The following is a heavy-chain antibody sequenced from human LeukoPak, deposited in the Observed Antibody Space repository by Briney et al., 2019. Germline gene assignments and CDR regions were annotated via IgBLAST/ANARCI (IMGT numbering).Heavy chain of an antibody. V-gene: IGHV1-69*01. D-gene: IGHD3-22*01. Sequence: SVKVSCKASGGTFSSYAISWVRQAPGQGLEWMGGIIPIFGTANYAQKFQGRVTITADESASTAYMVLSSLRSEDTAVYYCARDLYYYDSSGPFDYWGQGTLVTVSS. J-gene: IGHJ4*02. CDR3: ARDLYYYDSSGPFDY. CDR1: GGTFSSYA. CDR2: IIPIFGTA.